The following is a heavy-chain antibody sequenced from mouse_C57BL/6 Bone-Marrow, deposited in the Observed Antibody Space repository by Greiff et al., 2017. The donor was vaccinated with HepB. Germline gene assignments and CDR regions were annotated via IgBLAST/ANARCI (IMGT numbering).Heavy chain of an antibody. V-gene: IGHV1-9*01. CDR3: ALITTVVATRSYFDY. Sequence: QVQLQQSGAELMKPGASVKLSCKATGYTFTGYWIEWVKQRPGHGLEWIGEILPGSGSTNYNEKFKGKATFTADTSSNTAYMQLSSLTTEDSAIYYCALITTVVATRSYFDYWGQGTTLTVSS. J-gene: IGHJ2*01. CDR1: GYTFTGYW. D-gene: IGHD1-1*01. CDR2: ILPGSGST.